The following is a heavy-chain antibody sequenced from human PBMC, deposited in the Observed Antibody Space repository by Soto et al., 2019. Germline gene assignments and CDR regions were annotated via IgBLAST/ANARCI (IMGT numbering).Heavy chain of an antibody. J-gene: IGHJ6*02. CDR1: GFTFSSYA. CDR3: AKQFLEWLLGAGGMDV. D-gene: IGHD3-3*01. V-gene: IGHV3-23*01. Sequence: PGGSLRLSCAASGFTFSSYAMSWGRQAPGKGLEWVSAISGSGGSTYYADSVKGRFTISRDNSKNTLYLQMNSLRAEDTAVYYCAKQFLEWLLGAGGMDVWGQGTTVTVSS. CDR2: ISGSGGST.